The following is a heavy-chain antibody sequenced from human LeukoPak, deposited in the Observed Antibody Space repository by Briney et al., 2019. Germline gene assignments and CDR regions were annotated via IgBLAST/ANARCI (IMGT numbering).Heavy chain of an antibody. CDR1: GFTFSSYA. CDR2: ISYDGSNK. D-gene: IGHD3-10*01. CDR3: AKGVYGSRSTSLADV. J-gene: IGHJ4*02. Sequence: GALRLSCAASGFTFSSYAMHWVRQAPGKGLEWVAVISYDGSNKYYADSVKGRFTISRDNSKNTLYLQMNSLRVEDTAVYYCAKGVYGSRSTSLADVWGQGTLVTVSS. V-gene: IGHV3-30-3*01.